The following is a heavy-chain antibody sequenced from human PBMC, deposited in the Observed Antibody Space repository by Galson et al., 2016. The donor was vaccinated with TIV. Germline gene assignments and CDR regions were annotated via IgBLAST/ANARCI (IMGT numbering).Heavy chain of an antibody. CDR3: ARDRSGGTDY. V-gene: IGHV3-48*04. Sequence: SLRLSCAVSGFTFSSYSMNWVPKLLEWLSYIDSTGFVVYYADSVEGRFIMSRDNAKNSLYLQMKSLRAEDTALYYCARDRSGGTDYWGQGTLVAVSS. CDR1: GFTFSSYS. CDR2: IDSTGFVV. J-gene: IGHJ4*02. D-gene: IGHD2-15*01.